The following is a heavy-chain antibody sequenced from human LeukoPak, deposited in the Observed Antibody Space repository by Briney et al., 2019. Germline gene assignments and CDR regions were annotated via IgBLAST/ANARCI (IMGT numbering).Heavy chain of an antibody. CDR3: ARDLGGDY. V-gene: IGHV3-21*01. Sequence: DSVKGRFTISRDNAKNSLYLQMNSLRAEDTAVYYCARDLGGDYWGQGTLVTVSS. D-gene: IGHD3-16*01. J-gene: IGHJ4*02.